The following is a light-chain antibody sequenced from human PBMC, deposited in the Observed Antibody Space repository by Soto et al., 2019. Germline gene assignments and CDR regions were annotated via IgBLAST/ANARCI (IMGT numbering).Light chain of an antibody. CDR1: SSDVGGYNY. Sequence: QSVLTQARSVSGSPEKSVTISCTGTSSDVGGYNYVSWYQQHPGKAPKLMIYDVSKRPSGVPDRFSGSKSGNTASLTISGLQAEDEADYYCCSYAGSYSLYVFGSGTKVTVL. J-gene: IGLJ1*01. V-gene: IGLV2-11*01. CDR2: DVS. CDR3: CSYAGSYSLYV.